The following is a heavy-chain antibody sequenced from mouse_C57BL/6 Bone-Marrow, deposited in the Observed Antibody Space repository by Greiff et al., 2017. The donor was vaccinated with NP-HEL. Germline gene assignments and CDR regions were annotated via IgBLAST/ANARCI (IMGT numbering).Heavy chain of an antibody. D-gene: IGHD2-3*01. J-gene: IGHJ2*01. Sequence: EVMLVESGGGLVKPGGSLKLSCAASGFTFSSYAMSWVRQTPEKRLEWVATISDGGSYTYYPDNVKGRFTISRDNAKNNLYLQMSHLKSEDKAMYYCARDGHGYYRIPDYWGQGTTLTVSS. V-gene: IGHV5-4*01. CDR2: ISDGGSYT. CDR1: GFTFSSYA. CDR3: ARDGHGYYRIPDY.